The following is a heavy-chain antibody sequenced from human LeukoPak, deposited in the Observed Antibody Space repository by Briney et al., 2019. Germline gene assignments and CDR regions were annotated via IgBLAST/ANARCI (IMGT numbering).Heavy chain of an antibody. CDR3: AREEVERYYFDSSSFYYTEYFQH. CDR2: ISYDGSNK. Sequence: PGRSLRLSCAASGFTFSSYAMHWVRQAPGKGLEWVAVISYDGSNKYYADSVKGRFTISRDNSKNTLYLQMNSLRAEDTAMYYCAREEVERYYFDSSSFYYTEYFQHWGQGTLVTVSS. J-gene: IGHJ1*01. V-gene: IGHV3-30*04. CDR1: GFTFSSYA. D-gene: IGHD3-22*01.